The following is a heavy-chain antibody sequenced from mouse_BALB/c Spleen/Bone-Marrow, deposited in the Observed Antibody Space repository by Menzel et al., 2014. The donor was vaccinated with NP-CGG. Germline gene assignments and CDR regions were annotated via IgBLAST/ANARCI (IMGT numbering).Heavy chain of an antibody. V-gene: IGHV14-3*02. CDR3: ASSGTGGYFDC. D-gene: IGHD3-3*01. CDR1: GFNIKDIY. CDR2: IDPANGYT. J-gene: IGHJ2*01. Sequence: EVQLQQPGAELVKPGASVRLSCTASGFNIKDIYIHWMKQRPEQGLEWIGRIDPANGYTKFDPKFQDKATITADTSSNTANLQLGSLTSEDTAVYYCASSGTGGYFDCWGQGTTLTVSS.